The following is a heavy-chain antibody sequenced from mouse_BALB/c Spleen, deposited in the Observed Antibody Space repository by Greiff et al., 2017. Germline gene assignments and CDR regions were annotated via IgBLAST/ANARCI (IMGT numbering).Heavy chain of an antibody. CDR1: GYTFSSYW. Sequence: VQGVESGAELMKPGASVKISCKATGYTFSSYWIEWVKQRPGHGLEWIGEILPGSGSTNYNEKFKGKATFTADTSSNTAYRQLSSLTSEDSAVYYCARLLRNFDYWGQGTTLTVSS. V-gene: IGHV1-9*01. CDR3: ARLLRNFDY. J-gene: IGHJ2*01. CDR2: ILPGSGST. D-gene: IGHD1-1*01.